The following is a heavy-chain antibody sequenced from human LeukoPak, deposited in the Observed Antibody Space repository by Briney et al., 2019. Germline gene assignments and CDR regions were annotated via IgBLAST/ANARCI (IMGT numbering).Heavy chain of an antibody. CDR1: GGSISSSSYY. J-gene: IGHJ4*02. CDR2: IYYSGST. D-gene: IGHD3-9*01. V-gene: IGHV4-61*01. Sequence: SETLSLTCTVSGGSISSSSYYWSWIRQPPGKGLEWIGYIYYSGSTNYNPSLKSRVTISVDTSKNQFSLKLSSVTAADTAVYYCARVSSYYDILTGYRTAYYFDYWGQGTLVTVSS. CDR3: ARVSSYYDILTGYRTAYYFDY.